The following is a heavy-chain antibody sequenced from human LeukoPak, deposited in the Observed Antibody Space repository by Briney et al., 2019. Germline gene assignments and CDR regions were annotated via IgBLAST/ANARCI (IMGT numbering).Heavy chain of an antibody. CDR3: AKSNGYGLVDI. J-gene: IGHJ3*02. CDR1: GDSISNYY. D-gene: IGHD3-10*01. V-gene: IGHV4-4*07. Sequence: SETLSLTCTVSGDSISNYYWSWIRQPAGKGLEWIGHIYSSGSTNYNPSLKSRVTISLDTSRNQFSLKLNSVTAADTAVYYCAKSNGYGLVDIWGQGTMVTVSS. CDR2: IYSSGST.